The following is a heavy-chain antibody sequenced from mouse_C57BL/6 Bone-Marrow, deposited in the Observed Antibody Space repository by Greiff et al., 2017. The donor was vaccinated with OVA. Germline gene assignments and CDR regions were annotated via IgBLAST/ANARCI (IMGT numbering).Heavy chain of an antibody. CDR2: IHPNSGST. CDR3: ARCPAQASYYLDY. Sequence: QVQLQQPGAELVKPGASVKLSCKASGYTFTSYWMHWVKQRPGQGLEWIGMIHPNSGSTNYNEKFKSKATLTVDKSSSTAYMQLSSLTSEDSAVYYCARCPAQASYYLDYWGQGTTLTVSS. CDR1: GYTFTSYW. J-gene: IGHJ2*01. V-gene: IGHV1-64*01. D-gene: IGHD3-2*02.